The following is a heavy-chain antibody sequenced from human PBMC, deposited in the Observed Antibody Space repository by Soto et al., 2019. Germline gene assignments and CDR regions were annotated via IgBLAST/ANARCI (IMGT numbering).Heavy chain of an antibody. CDR2: IVPMFGTT. V-gene: IGHV1-69*13. Sequence: SSVKVSCKAPGDSFNSYGISWVRQAPGQGLEWMGGIVPMFGTTNLALKFEDRVTITADELTTTVYMEIRGLTPEDTAVYYCARDLADVHLWDAFDVWGHGTRVNVSS. D-gene: IGHD6-13*01. CDR3: ARDLADVHLWDAFDV. CDR1: GDSFNSYG. J-gene: IGHJ3*01.